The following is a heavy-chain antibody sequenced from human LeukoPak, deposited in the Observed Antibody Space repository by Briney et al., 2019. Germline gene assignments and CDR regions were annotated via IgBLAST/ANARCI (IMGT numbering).Heavy chain of an antibody. Sequence: PGGSLRLSCAASGFTFSSYGMHWVRQAPGKGLEWVALIWYDGTKKYFADSVKGRFTISRDNSKNTLFLQMNSLRAEDTAVYYCAREGSGDFGIWGQGTMVTVSS. J-gene: IGHJ3*02. V-gene: IGHV3-30*02. CDR2: IWYDGTKK. D-gene: IGHD3-10*01. CDR1: GFTFSSYG. CDR3: AREGSGDFGI.